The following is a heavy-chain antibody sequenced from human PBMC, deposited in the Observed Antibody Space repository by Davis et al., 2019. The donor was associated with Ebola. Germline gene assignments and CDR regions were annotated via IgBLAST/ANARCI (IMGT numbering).Heavy chain of an antibody. D-gene: IGHD1/OR15-1a*01. J-gene: IGHJ4*02. CDR1: GFTFSSYA. CDR3: ARRSITGTDFDY. Sequence: GGSLRLSCAASGFTFSSYAMHWVRQAPGKGLEWVAVISYDGSNKYYADSVKGRFTISRDNSKNTLYLQMNSLRAEDTAVYYCARRSITGTDFDYWGQGTLVTVSS. CDR2: ISYDGSNK. V-gene: IGHV3-30-3*01.